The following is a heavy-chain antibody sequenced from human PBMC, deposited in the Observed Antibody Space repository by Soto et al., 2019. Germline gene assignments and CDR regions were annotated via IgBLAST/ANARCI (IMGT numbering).Heavy chain of an antibody. CDR1: GYTFTSYG. D-gene: IGHD5-18*01. CDR2: ISAYNGNT. J-gene: IGHJ6*02. Sequence: ASVKVSCKASGYTFTSYGISWVRQAPGQGLEWMGWISAYNGNTNYAQKLQGRVTMTTDTSTSTAYMELRSLRSDDTAVYYFARELPYSYGYNYYYYGMDVWGQGTTVTVSS. CDR3: ARELPYSYGYNYYYYGMDV. V-gene: IGHV1-18*01.